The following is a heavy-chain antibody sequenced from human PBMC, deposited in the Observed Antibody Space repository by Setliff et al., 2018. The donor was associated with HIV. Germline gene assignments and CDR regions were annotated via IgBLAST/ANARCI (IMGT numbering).Heavy chain of an antibody. J-gene: IGHJ4*02. V-gene: IGHV1-18*01. CDR3: ARDVVMGSNDLLTGWLSSDF. CDR2: ISTYNGDT. Sequence: ASVKVSCKASGYMFTSYGIGWVRQAPGQGLEWMGWISTYNGDTNYAPQFQGRVSVTTDTATGTVHMELRSLRSDDTAVYYCARDVVMGSNDLLTGWLSSDFWGQGTRVTVSS. D-gene: IGHD3-9*01. CDR1: GYMFTSYG.